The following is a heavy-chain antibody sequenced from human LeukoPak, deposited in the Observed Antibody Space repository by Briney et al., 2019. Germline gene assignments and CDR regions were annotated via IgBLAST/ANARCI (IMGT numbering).Heavy chain of an antibody. V-gene: IGHV3-21*01. J-gene: IGHJ4*02. CDR2: ISSSSSYI. CDR1: GFPFSSYS. D-gene: IGHD6-13*01. Sequence: GGSLRLSCAASGFPFSSYSVNWVRQAPGKGLEWVSSISSSSSYIYYADSVKGRFTISRDNAKNSLYLQMNSLRAEDTAVYYCARDGYSSHRRGDYWGQGTLVTVSS. CDR3: ARDGYSSHRRGDY.